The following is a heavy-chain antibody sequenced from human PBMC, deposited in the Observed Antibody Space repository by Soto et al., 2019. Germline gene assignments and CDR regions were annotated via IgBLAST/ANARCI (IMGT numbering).Heavy chain of an antibody. CDR1: GGSISSYY. J-gene: IGHJ5*02. CDR2: IYYSGST. CDR3: ARVEGGGKYNWFDP. V-gene: IGHV4-59*01. D-gene: IGHD3-16*01. Sequence: SETLSLTCTVSGGSISSYYWSWIRQPPGKGLEWIGYIYYSGSTNYNPSLKSRVTISVDTSKNQFSLKLSSVTAADTAVYYCARVEGGGKYNWFDPWGQGTLVTVSS.